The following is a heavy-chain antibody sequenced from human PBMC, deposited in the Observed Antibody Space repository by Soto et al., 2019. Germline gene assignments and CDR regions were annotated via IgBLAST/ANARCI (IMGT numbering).Heavy chain of an antibody. CDR3: SRDPRLADY. V-gene: IGHV3-11*01. CDR1: GFTFSDHY. CDR2: ISGGGDII. J-gene: IGHJ4*02. D-gene: IGHD6-25*01. Sequence: ESGGGLVTPGGSLRLSCAASGFTFSDHYMTWIRQAPGKGPEWLSYISGGGDIISYADSVKGRFIISRDNAKRSLYLQMNSLTVEDTAVYYCSRDPRLADYWGQGTLVTVSS.